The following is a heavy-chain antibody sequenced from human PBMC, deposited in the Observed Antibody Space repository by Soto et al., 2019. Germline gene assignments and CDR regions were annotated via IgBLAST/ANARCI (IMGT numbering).Heavy chain of an antibody. J-gene: IGHJ6*02. CDR1: GVSISSGGYY. D-gene: IGHD3-22*01. V-gene: IGHV4-31*03. CDR3: ARGSGSGAYYYYYGMDV. CDR2: IYYSGST. Sequence: SETLSLTCTVSGVSISSGGYYWSWIRQHPGKGLEWIGYIYYSGSTYYNPSLKSRVTISVDTSKNQFSLKLSSVTAADTAVYYCARGSGSGAYYYYYGMDVWGQGTTVTVSS.